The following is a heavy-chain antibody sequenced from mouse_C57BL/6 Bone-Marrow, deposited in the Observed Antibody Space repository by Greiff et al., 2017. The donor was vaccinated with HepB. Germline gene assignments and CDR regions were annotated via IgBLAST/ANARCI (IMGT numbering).Heavy chain of an antibody. V-gene: IGHV1-64*01. CDR1: GYPFTSYW. CDR3: ARLGAWFAY. J-gene: IGHJ3*01. D-gene: IGHD4-1*01. Sequence: VQLQQPGAKLVKPGASLKLSCKASGYPFTSYWMPWVKQRPGQGLEWIGMIHPNSGSTNYNEKFKSKATLTVDKSSSTAYMQLSSLTSEDSAVYYCARLGAWFAYWGQGTRVTVSA. CDR2: IHPNSGST.